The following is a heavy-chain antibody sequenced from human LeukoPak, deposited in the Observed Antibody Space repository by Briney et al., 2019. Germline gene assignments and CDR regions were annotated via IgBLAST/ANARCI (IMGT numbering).Heavy chain of an antibody. CDR3: ARGPPNYSSIWYYLGSFDY. J-gene: IGHJ4*02. Sequence: SETLSLTCTVSGYSISSGYYWGWIRQPPGKGLEWIGSIYHSGSTYYNPSLKSRVTISVDTSKNQFSLKLSSVTAADTAVYYCARGPPNYSSIWYYLGSFDYWGQGTLVTVSS. D-gene: IGHD6-13*01. V-gene: IGHV4-38-2*02. CDR1: GYSISSGYY. CDR2: IYHSGST.